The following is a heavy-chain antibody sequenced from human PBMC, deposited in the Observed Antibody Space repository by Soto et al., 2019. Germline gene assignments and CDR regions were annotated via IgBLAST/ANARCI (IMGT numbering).Heavy chain of an antibody. Sequence: PGGSLRLSCAASGFTFSSYGMHWVRQAPGKGLEWVAVISYDGSNKYYADSVKGRFTISRDNSKNTLYLQMNSLRAEGTAVYYCANSLPTWIQLWLLYWGQGTLVTVSS. J-gene: IGHJ4*02. CDR1: GFTFSSYG. V-gene: IGHV3-30*18. D-gene: IGHD5-18*01. CDR2: ISYDGSNK. CDR3: ANSLPTWIQLWLLY.